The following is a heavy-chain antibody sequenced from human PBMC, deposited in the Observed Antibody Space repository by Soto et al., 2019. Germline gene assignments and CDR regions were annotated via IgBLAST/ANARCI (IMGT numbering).Heavy chain of an antibody. CDR1: GGSFSGYY. CDR3: GRGLGSSRPRRIYYMDV. D-gene: IGHD6-13*01. CDR2: INHSGST. Sequence: SETLSLTCAVYGGSFSGYYWSWIRQPPGKGLEWIGEINHSGSTNYNPSLKSRVTISVDTSKNQFSLKLSSVTAADTAVYYCGRGLGSSRPRRIYYMDVWGKGTTVTVSS. V-gene: IGHV4-34*01. J-gene: IGHJ6*03.